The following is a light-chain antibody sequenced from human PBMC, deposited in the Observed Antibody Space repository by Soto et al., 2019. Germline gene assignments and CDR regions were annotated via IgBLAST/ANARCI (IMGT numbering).Light chain of an antibody. CDR3: SSYRNKNTVV. J-gene: IGLJ2*01. CDR1: TSDVGGFDF. Sequence: QSALTQPASVSGSPGQSIAISCTGTTSDVGGFDFVSWYQQHPGKAPKLMIWDVNNRPSGVSTRFSGSKSGNTASLTISDLQAEDEAYYCCSSYRNKNTVVFGGGTKLTVL. V-gene: IGLV2-14*01. CDR2: DVN.